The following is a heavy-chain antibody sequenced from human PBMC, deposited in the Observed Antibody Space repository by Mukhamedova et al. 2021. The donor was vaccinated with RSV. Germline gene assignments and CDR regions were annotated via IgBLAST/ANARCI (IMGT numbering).Heavy chain of an antibody. D-gene: IGHD3-22*01. J-gene: IGHJ4*01. CDR3: ATYYRGGGTYYFDN. V-gene: IGHV3-23*01. Sequence: VRSRFTISRDDSKNTLFLQMHSLGVEDTAIYYCATYYRGGGTYYFDNWGHGTLVTVSS.